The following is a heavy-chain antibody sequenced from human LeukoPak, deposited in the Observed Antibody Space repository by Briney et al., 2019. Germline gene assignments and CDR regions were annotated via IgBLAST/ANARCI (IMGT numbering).Heavy chain of an antibody. CDR2: IYYSGST. CDR1: GGSISSYY. J-gene: IGHJ4*02. V-gene: IGHV4-59*01. Sequence: SETLSLTCTVSGGSISSYYWSWIRQPPGKGLEWIGYIYYSGSTNYNPSLKSRVTISVDTSKNQFSLKLSSVTAADTAVYYCARGGLDDYVFYWGQGTLVTVSS. D-gene: IGHD2-2*03. CDR3: ARGGLDDYVFY.